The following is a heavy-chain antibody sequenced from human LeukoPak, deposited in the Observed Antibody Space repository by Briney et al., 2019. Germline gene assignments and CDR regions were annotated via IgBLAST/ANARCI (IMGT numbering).Heavy chain of an antibody. CDR1: GFTVSSNY. V-gene: IGHV3-66*01. Sequence: AAGSLRLSCAASGFTVSSNYMSWVRQAPGKGLEWVSVIYSGGSTYYADSVKGRFTFSRDNSKDTPKLQMNSLRAKATAVYSCATTSYYDFWSGLHYGMDVWGQGTTVTVSS. CDR2: IYSGGST. CDR3: ATTSYYDFWSGLHYGMDV. D-gene: IGHD3-3*01. J-gene: IGHJ6*02.